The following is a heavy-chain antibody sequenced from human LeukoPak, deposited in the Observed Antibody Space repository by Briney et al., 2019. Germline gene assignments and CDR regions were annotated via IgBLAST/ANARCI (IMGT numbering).Heavy chain of an antibody. V-gene: IGHV3-21*01. CDR2: ISTGSGYM. CDR3: ARVSSSSWYVDY. J-gene: IGHJ4*02. D-gene: IGHD2-2*01. CDR1: GLTFSSHW. Sequence: GGSLRLSCAASGLTFSSHWMHWVRQAPGKGLEWVSCISTGSGYMSYADSVKGRFTISRDNAKNSLYLQMNSLRAEDTAVYYCARVSSSSWYVDYWGQGTLVTVSS.